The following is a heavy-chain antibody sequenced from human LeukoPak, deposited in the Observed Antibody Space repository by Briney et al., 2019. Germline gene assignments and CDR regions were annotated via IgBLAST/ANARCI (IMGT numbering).Heavy chain of an antibody. CDR1: GGSIGGNSY. CDR3: ARGGASSIPLDY. CDR2: ISNSGST. Sequence: SETLSLTCTVSGGSIGGNSYWSWIRQPPGKGPEWIGHISNSGSTYYSPSLSSRVTISLDTSKNQFPLKLRSVTAADTAVYYCARGGASSIPLDYWGRGTLVTVSS. V-gene: IGHV4-61*01. J-gene: IGHJ4*02. D-gene: IGHD1-26*01.